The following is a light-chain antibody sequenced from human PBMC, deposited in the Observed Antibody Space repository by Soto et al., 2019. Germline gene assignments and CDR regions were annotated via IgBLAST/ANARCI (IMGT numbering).Light chain of an antibody. V-gene: IGKV3-20*01. CDR1: QSVSSSY. CDR2: GAS. J-gene: IGKJ1*01. Sequence: SAAAVSVATGERATLSCRSSQSVSSSYLAWYQQKPGKAPKLLIYGASSRDTGISDRFSGGGSGTDFTLTISRLQPEDFAVYYCQQYGSSPCTFGEGTKVDI. CDR3: QQYGSSPCT.